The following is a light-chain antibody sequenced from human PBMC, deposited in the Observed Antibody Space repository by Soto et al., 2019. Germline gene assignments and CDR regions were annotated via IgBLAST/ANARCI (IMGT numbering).Light chain of an antibody. V-gene: IGKV3-11*01. CDR1: QSISTY. Sequence: EIVLPQSPAPLSLSPGERATLSCRASQSISTYLAWYQQKPGQAPRLLIYDASQRATGIPARFSGSGSGTDFTLTISSLEPEDVAVYYCQQRSKWPPPFGGGTKVEIK. J-gene: IGKJ4*01. CDR2: DAS. CDR3: QQRSKWPPP.